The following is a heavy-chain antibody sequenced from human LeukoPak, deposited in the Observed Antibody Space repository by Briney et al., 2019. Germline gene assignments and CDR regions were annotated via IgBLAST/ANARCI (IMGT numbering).Heavy chain of an antibody. V-gene: IGHV3-7*03. CDR3: AKGSATAMAEVDY. CDR1: GFTFSSYW. D-gene: IGHD5-18*01. CDR2: IKHDGDEK. J-gene: IGHJ4*02. Sequence: TGGSLRLSCAASGFTFSSYWMSWVRQAPGKGLEWVANIKHDGDEKYYVDSVRGRFTISRDNAKSSLYLQMNSLRAEDTAVYYCAKGSATAMAEVDYWGQGTLVTVSS.